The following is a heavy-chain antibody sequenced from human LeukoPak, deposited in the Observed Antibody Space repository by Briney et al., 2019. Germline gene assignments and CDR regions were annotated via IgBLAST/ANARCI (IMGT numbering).Heavy chain of an antibody. J-gene: IGHJ4*02. D-gene: IGHD4-17*01. CDR1: GFTFSSYS. V-gene: IGHV3-48*02. Sequence: GGSLRLSCAASGFTFSSYSMNWVRQAPGKGREWFSYISSSGSTINYADSVKGRFTISRDSAKNSLYLQMNSLRDEDTAVYYCARDRDSGDYTAAPGDYWGQGTLVTVSS. CDR3: ARDRDSGDYTAAPGDY. CDR2: ISSSGSTI.